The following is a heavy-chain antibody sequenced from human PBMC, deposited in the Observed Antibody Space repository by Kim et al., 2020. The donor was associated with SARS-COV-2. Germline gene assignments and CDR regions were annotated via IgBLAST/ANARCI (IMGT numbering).Heavy chain of an antibody. V-gene: IGHV1-69*13. CDR3: AREVAAAATNSVT. CDR2: FIPIFGIA. Sequence: SVKVSCKASVGTFSSYAISCVRQAPGQGFVRIGGFIPIFGIANYAQKFLGRVTITADESTSTAYMELSSLCLEDTAVFYCAREVAAAATNSVTWGHGTL. D-gene: IGHD6-13*01. J-gene: IGHJ5*01. CDR1: VGTFSSYA.